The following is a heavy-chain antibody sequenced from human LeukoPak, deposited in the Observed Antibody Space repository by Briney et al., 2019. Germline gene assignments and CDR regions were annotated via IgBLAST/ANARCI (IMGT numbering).Heavy chain of an antibody. J-gene: IGHJ5*02. CDR1: GFTFSSYS. D-gene: IGHD3-3*01. CDR2: ISSSSYI. Sequence: GGSLRLSCAASGFTFSSYSMNWVRQAPGKGLEWVSSISSSSYIYYADSVKGRFTISRDNAKNSLYLQMNSLRAEDTAVYYCARDEGERGYLNWFDPWGQGTLVTVSS. CDR3: ARDEGERGYLNWFDP. V-gene: IGHV3-21*01.